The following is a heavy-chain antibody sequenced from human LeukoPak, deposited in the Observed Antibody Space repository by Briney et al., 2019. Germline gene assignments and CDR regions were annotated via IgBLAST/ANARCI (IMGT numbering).Heavy chain of an antibody. CDR1: GFTFGSHA. D-gene: IGHD6-6*01. Sequence: GGSLRLSCAASGFTFGSHAMSWVRQAPGKGLEWVSSISDSGRNTYYTDSVKGRFTISRDNSKNTVYLQMNSLRAEDTAVYYCAKSTGDLYSSSSSPFYDYWGQGTLVTVSS. V-gene: IGHV3-23*01. CDR3: AKSTGDLYSSSSSPFYDY. J-gene: IGHJ4*02. CDR2: ISDSGRNT.